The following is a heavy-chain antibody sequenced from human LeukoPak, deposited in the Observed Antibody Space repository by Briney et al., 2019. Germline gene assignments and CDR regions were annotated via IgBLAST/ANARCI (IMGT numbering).Heavy chain of an antibody. CDR3: AERGHSYGDFDY. Sequence: FQGRVTMTRNTSISTAYMELNSLRSEDTAVYYCAERGHSYGDFDYWGQGTLVTVSS. D-gene: IGHD5-18*01. V-gene: IGHV1-8*01. J-gene: IGHJ4*02.